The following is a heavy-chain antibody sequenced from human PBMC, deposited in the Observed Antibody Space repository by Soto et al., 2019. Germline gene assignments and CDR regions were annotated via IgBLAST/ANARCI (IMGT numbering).Heavy chain of an antibody. CDR3: AKDYLARNSYSSSWYGY. Sequence: GGSLRLSCAASGFTFSSYAMSWVRQAPGKGLEWVSAISGSGGSTYYADSVKGRFTISRDNSKNTLYLQMNSLRAEDTAVYYCAKDYLARNSYSSSWYGYWGQGTLVTVSS. D-gene: IGHD6-13*01. V-gene: IGHV3-23*01. J-gene: IGHJ4*02. CDR1: GFTFSSYA. CDR2: ISGSGGST.